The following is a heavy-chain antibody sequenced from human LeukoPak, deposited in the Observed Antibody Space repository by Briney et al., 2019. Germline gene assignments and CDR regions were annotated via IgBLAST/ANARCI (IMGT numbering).Heavy chain of an antibody. D-gene: IGHD2-2*01. Sequence: ASVKVSCKASGYTFTSYGISWVRQAPGQGLEWMGWINPNSGGTHCAQKFQGRVTMTRDTSISTAYMELSRLRSDDTAVYYCAREDIVVVPAAMRDNWFDPWGQGTLVNVSS. J-gene: IGHJ5*02. V-gene: IGHV1-2*02. CDR2: INPNSGGT. CDR1: GYTFTSYG. CDR3: AREDIVVVPAAMRDNWFDP.